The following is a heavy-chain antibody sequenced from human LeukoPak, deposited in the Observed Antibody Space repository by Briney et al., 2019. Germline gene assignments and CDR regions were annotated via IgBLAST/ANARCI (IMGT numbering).Heavy chain of an antibody. Sequence: PGGSLRLSCAASGFTFSTYSMNWVRQAPGKGLEWVSSISSSSSYIYYADSVKGRFTISRDNAKNSLYLQMNSLRAEDTAVYYCARTRNSWRKSAAGTFDYWGQGTLVTVSS. CDR1: GFTFSTYS. V-gene: IGHV3-21*01. J-gene: IGHJ4*02. CDR2: ISSSSSYI. CDR3: ARTRNSWRKSAAGTFDY. D-gene: IGHD6-13*01.